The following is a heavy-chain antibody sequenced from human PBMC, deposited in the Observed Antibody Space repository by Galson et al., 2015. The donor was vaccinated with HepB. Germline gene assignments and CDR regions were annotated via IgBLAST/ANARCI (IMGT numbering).Heavy chain of an antibody. J-gene: IGHJ4*02. CDR2: ISAGNDNT. V-gene: IGHV1-3*01. CDR1: GYSLYNSA. Sequence: SVKVSCKASGYSLYNSAMHWVRQAPGQRLEWVGWISAGNDNTKYSPSFQGRVTIIRDTSASTGYLELSSLMSEDTAVYYCARSPYGSYPFFDYWGQGTLVTVSS. CDR3: ARSPYGSYPFFDY. D-gene: IGHD1-26*01.